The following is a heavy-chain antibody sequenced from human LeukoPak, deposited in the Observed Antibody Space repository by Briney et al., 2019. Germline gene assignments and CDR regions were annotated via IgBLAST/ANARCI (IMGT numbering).Heavy chain of an antibody. CDR2: ISYRGST. J-gene: IGHJ4*02. D-gene: IGHD4-11*01. CDR1: GSSISSYY. Sequence: PSETLSLTCTVSGSSISSYYWNWIRQPPGKGLEWIGYISYRGSTNYNPSLKSRVTISVDTSKNQFSLKLSSVTAADTAVYYCARDAVTVNSYYFDYWGQGTLVTVSS. V-gene: IGHV4-59*01. CDR3: ARDAVTVNSYYFDY.